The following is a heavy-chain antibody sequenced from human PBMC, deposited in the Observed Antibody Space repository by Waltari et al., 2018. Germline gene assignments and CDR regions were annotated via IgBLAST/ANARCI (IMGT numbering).Heavy chain of an antibody. D-gene: IGHD6-6*01. CDR3: ARDVGSSSSSYYYYYMDV. CDR1: GFTFRSYS. CDR2: ISSSSSYI. Sequence: EVQLVVPGGGLLKPGWSLRLHCPPSGFTFRSYSMHWVSQAPGSGLELVSSISSSSSYIYYADSVKGRFTISRDNAKNSLYLQMNSLRAEDTAVYYCARDVGSSSSSYYYYYMDVWGKGTTVTVSS. V-gene: IGHV3-21*01. J-gene: IGHJ6*03.